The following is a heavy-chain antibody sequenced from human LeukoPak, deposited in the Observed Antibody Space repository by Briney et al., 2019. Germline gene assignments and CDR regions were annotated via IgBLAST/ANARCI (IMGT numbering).Heavy chain of an antibody. V-gene: IGHV1-69*05. D-gene: IGHD4-23*01. Sequence: EASVKVSCKASGGTFNIYAISWVRQAPGQGLEWMGGIIPIFGTANYAQKFQGRVTITTDESTSTAYMELSSLRSENTAVYYCAMRPMVVTAPFDYWGQGTLVTVSS. CDR3: AMRPMVVTAPFDY. CDR1: GGTFNIYA. CDR2: IIPIFGTA. J-gene: IGHJ4*02.